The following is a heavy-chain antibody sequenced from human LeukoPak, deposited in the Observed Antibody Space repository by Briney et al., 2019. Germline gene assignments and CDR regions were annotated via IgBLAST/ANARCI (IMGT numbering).Heavy chain of an antibody. CDR3: ARSESDYYYYMDV. CDR1: GYTFTGYY. J-gene: IGHJ6*03. V-gene: IGHV1-2*02. Sequence: ASVKVSCKASGYTFTGYYMHWVRQAPGQWLEWMGWINPNSGGTNYAQKLQGRVTMTTDTSTSTAYMELRSLRSDDTAVYYCARSESDYYYYMDVWGKGTTVTVSS. CDR2: INPNSGGT.